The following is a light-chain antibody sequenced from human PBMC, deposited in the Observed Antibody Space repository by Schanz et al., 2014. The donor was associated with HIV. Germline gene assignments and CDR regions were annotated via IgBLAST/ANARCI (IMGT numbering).Light chain of an antibody. CDR2: ATY. CDR3: GSWDDSLNGWV. Sequence: QSVLTQPPSASGTPGQRVTMSCSASSSNIATNPVNWYQHLPGTAPKLLIYATYNRPSGVPYRFSGSGSGTSASLAISGLQSEDEADYYCGSWDDSLNGWVFGGGTQLTVL. CDR1: SSNIATNP. V-gene: IGLV1-44*01. J-gene: IGLJ2*01.